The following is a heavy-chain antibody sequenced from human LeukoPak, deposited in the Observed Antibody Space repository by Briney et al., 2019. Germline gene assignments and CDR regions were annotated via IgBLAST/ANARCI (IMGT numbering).Heavy chain of an antibody. CDR1: GGSISSCGYY. Sequence: SETLSLTCTVSGGSISSCGYYWSWIREHPEEGLEWSGYIYYSGSTYYNPSLQRRVTITVDTSKNQFSLKLSSVTAADTAVYYCARIDFVDYSFDYWGQGTVVTVFS. V-gene: IGHV4-31*03. CDR3: ARIDFVDYSFDY. J-gene: IGHJ4*02. D-gene: IGHD2-21*01. CDR2: IYYSGST.